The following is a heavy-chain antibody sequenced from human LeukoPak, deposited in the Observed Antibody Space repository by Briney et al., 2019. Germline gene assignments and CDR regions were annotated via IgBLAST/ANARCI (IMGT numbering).Heavy chain of an antibody. Sequence: PGGSLRLSCAASGFTFTNYWMSWVRQAPGTGLEWVANIKQDGNEKYYVDSVRGRFTITRDNAKNSLYLQVNSLRAEDTAVYYCARGGTSGYSSSLHFWGGNYYFDYWGQGTLVTVSS. CDR2: IKQDGNEK. CDR3: ARGGTSGYSSSLHFWGGNYYFDY. D-gene: IGHD6-13*01. CDR1: GFTFTNYW. J-gene: IGHJ4*02. V-gene: IGHV3-7*01.